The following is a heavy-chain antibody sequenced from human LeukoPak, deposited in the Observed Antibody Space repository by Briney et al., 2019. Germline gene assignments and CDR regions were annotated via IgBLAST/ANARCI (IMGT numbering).Heavy chain of an antibody. CDR1: GFTFSSYA. CDR2: ISGSGGST. J-gene: IGHJ3*02. CDR3: AKSYDILTGLDAFDI. Sequence: GGSLRLSCAASGFTFSSYAMSWVRQPPGKGLEWVSAISGSGGSTYYADSVKGRFTISRDNSKNTLYLQMNSLRAEDTAEYYCAKSYDILTGLDAFDIWGQGTMVTVS. D-gene: IGHD3-9*01. V-gene: IGHV3-23*01.